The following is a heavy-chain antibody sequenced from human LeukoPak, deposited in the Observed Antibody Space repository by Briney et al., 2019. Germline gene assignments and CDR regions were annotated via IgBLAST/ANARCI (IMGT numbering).Heavy chain of an antibody. Sequence: PGGSLRLSCAASGFTFSNYAMSWVRQAPGKGLEWVSGISGSGGSTYYADSVEGRFTISRDNSKNTLYLQMNSLRAEDTAVYYCAKLWSSSRGAFDIWGQGTMVTVSS. V-gene: IGHV3-23*01. J-gene: IGHJ3*02. CDR2: ISGSGGST. CDR3: AKLWSSSRGAFDI. D-gene: IGHD2-2*01. CDR1: GFTFSNYA.